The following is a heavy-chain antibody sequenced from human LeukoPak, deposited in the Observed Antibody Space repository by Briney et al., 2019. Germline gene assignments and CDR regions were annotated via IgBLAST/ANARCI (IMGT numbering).Heavy chain of an antibody. V-gene: IGHV3-23*01. J-gene: IGHJ4*02. CDR1: GFTFSNYA. CDR2: ISVSGATT. D-gene: IGHD6-19*01. Sequence: GGSLRLSCAAPGFTFSNYAMSWVRQTPGKGLDWVSGISVSGATTYYANSVKGRFTISRDNSKNTLNLQMNSLRAEDTAVYYCARDPSGSSSGWYHFDYWGQGSLVTV. CDR3: ARDPSGSSSGWYHFDY.